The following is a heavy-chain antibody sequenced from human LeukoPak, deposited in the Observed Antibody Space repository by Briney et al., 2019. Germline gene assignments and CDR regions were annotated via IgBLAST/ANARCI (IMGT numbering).Heavy chain of an antibody. Sequence: ASVKVSCKASGYTFTTYAINWVRQAPGQGLEWMGWINTNTGNPTYAQGFTGRFVFSLDTSVSTAYLQISSLKAEDTAVYYCARAHPGYSYGPPFIDYWGQGTLVTVSS. CDR1: GYTFTTYA. J-gene: IGHJ4*02. D-gene: IGHD5-18*01. CDR3: ARAHPGYSYGPPFIDY. V-gene: IGHV7-4-1*02. CDR2: INTNTGNP.